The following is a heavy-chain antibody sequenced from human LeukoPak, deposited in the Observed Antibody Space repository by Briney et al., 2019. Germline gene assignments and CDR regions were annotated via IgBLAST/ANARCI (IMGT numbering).Heavy chain of an antibody. V-gene: IGHV3-23*01. CDR3: AREGFPNDAFDI. Sequence: GGSLRLSCAASGFAFSTFAMSWVRQAPGKGLEWVSAISSGGGGTYYTDSVKGRFTISRDNSKNTLYLQMNSLRAEDTAVYYCAREGFPNDAFDIWGQGTMVTVSS. CDR1: GFAFSTFA. J-gene: IGHJ3*02. CDR2: ISSGGGGT.